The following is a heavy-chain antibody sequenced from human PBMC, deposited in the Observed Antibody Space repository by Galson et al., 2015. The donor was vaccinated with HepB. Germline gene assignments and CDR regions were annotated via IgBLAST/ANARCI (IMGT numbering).Heavy chain of an antibody. CDR2: ISYDGSNK. J-gene: IGHJ6*02. D-gene: IGHD4-17*01. Sequence: SLRLSCAASGFTFSSYAMHWVRQAPGKGLGWVAVISYDGSNKYYADSVKGRITISRDNSKNTLYLQMNSLRAEDTAVYYCARPGGTVTTYYYYGMDVWGQGTTVTVSS. V-gene: IGHV3-30-3*01. CDR1: GFTFSSYA. CDR3: ARPGGTVTTYYYYGMDV.